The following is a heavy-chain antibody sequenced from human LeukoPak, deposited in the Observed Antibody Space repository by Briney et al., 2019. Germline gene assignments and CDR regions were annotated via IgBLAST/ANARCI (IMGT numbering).Heavy chain of an antibody. CDR2: IKQDGSEK. D-gene: IGHD3-10*01. Sequence: GGSLRLSCAASGFTFSSYWMSWVRQAPGKGLEWVANIKQDGSEKYYVDSVKGRFTISRDNAKNSLYLQMNSLRAEDTAVYYCARDSGRYYGDFDYWGQGTLVTVSS. V-gene: IGHV3-7*01. CDR1: GFTFSSYW. CDR3: ARDSGRYYGDFDY. J-gene: IGHJ4*02.